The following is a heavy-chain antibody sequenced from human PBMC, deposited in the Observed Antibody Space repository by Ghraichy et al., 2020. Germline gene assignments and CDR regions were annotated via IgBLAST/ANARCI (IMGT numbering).Heavy chain of an antibody. CDR2: INHSGST. Sequence: SETLSLTCAVYGGSFSGYYWSWIRQPPGKGLEWIGEINHSGSTNYNPSLKSRVTISVDTSKNQFSLKLSSVTAADTAVYYCARVGYGSGSKPASDYWGQGTLVTVSS. V-gene: IGHV4-34*01. D-gene: IGHD3-10*01. CDR3: ARVGYGSGSKPASDY. CDR1: GGSFSGYY. J-gene: IGHJ4*02.